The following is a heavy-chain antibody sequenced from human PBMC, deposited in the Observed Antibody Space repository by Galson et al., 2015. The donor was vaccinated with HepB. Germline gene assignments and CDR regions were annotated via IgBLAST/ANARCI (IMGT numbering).Heavy chain of an antibody. CDR3: ARGGGSGINWFDP. J-gene: IGHJ5*02. CDR2: ISGSGGST. V-gene: IGHV3-23*01. D-gene: IGHD3-10*01. CDR1: GFTFSSYA. Sequence: SLRLSCAASGFTFSSYAMSWVRQAPGKGLEWVSAISGSGGSTYYADPVKGRFTISRDNSKNTLYLQMNSLRAEDTAVYYCARGGGSGINWFDPWGQGTLVTVSS.